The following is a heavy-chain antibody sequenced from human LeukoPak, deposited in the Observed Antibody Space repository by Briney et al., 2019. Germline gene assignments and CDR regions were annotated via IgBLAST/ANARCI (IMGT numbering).Heavy chain of an antibody. J-gene: IGHJ4*02. D-gene: IGHD4-23*01. Sequence: SETLSLTCTVSGGSISSYYWSWIRQPPGKGLEWIGYIYYSGSTNYNPSLKSRVTISVDTSKNQFSLKLSSVTAADTAVYYCAGDYGGNRAPDYWGQGTLVTVSS. CDR3: AGDYGGNRAPDY. V-gene: IGHV4-59*01. CDR1: GGSISSYY. CDR2: IYYSGST.